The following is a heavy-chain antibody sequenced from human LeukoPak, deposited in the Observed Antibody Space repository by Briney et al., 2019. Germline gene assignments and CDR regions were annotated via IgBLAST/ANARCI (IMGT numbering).Heavy chain of an antibody. V-gene: IGHV1-2*02. J-gene: IGHJ4*03. CDR3: ARGEVLIPAAGFDY. D-gene: IGHD2-2*01. CDR2: INPNSGGT. Sequence: ASVKVSCKASGYTFTGYYMHWVRQAPGQGLEWMGWINPNSGGTNYAQKFQGRVTMTRDTSISTAYMELNRLRSDDTAVYYCARGEVLIPAAGFDYWGQGTTVTVSS. CDR1: GYTFTGYY.